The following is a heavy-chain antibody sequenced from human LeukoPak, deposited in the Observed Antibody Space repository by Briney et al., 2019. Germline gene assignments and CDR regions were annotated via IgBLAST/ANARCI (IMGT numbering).Heavy chain of an antibody. Sequence: PSETLSLTRTVSGGSITSYYWSWIRQPPGRGLEWIGYIFYSGSANYNPSLKSRVTISVDTSKDQFSLKVSSVTAADTAVYYCARQTVAGTLDYWGQGTLVTVSS. CDR3: ARQTVAGTLDY. V-gene: IGHV4-59*08. J-gene: IGHJ4*02. D-gene: IGHD6-19*01. CDR2: IFYSGSA. CDR1: GGSITSYY.